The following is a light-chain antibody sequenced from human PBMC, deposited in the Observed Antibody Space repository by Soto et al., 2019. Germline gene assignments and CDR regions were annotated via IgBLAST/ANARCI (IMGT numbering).Light chain of an antibody. CDR3: QQFGTSPWT. Sequence: KGMTQSPTTPSVSPGERAPLSRQASQRVSRNLAWYQQKPGQAPRLLIYDASTRATGIPDRFSGSGSGTDFTLTISRLEPEDFAVYYCQQFGTSPWTFGQGTKVDIK. CDR1: QRVSRN. J-gene: IGKJ1*01. CDR2: DAS. V-gene: IGKV3-20*01.